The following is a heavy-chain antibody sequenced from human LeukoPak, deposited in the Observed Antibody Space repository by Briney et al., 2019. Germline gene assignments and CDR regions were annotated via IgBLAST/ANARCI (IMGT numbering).Heavy chain of an antibody. CDR3: ARGSGELQYYFDY. D-gene: IGHD1-26*01. V-gene: IGHV1-46*01. Sequence: ASVKVSCKASGYTFTNYGIRWVRQAPGQGLEWMGIINPSSGTTNYAQKFQGRVTMTRDTSTSTVYMDLSSLRSEDTAVYYCARGSGELQYYFDYWGQGTLVTVSS. CDR2: INPSSGTT. J-gene: IGHJ4*02. CDR1: GYTFTNYG.